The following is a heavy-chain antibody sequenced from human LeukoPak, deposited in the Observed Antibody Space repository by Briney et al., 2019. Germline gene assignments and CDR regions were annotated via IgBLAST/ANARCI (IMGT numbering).Heavy chain of an antibody. Sequence: PGGSLRLSCAASGFMFSSSGMHWVRQAPGKGLEWVAVIWYDGSNKYSADSVKGRFTISRDNSKNTPYLQMNSLRAEDTAVYYCARDGGTSHFDYWGQGTLVGVSS. D-gene: IGHD4-23*01. J-gene: IGHJ4*02. CDR2: IWYDGSNK. CDR3: ARDGGTSHFDY. V-gene: IGHV3-33*01. CDR1: GFMFSSSG.